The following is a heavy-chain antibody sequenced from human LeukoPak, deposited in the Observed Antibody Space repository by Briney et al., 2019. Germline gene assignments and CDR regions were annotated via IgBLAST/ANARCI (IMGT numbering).Heavy chain of an antibody. D-gene: IGHD2-2*01. Sequence: SVKVSCKASGGTFSSYAISWVRQAPGQGLEWMGGIIPIFGIANYAQKFQGRVTITTDESTSTAYMELSSLRSEDTAAYYCARAAPAAINWFDPWGQGTLVTVSS. CDR1: GGTFSSYA. CDR3: ARAAPAAINWFDP. V-gene: IGHV1-69*05. CDR2: IIPIFGIA. J-gene: IGHJ5*02.